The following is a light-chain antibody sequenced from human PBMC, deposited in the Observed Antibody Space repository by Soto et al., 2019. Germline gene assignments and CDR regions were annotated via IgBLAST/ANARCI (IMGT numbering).Light chain of an antibody. Sequence: QSVLTQPPSASGTPGQRVTISCSGSSSNIGSNTVNWYQQLPGTAPKLLIYSNNQRPSGVPDRFSGSKAGTSASLAISGLQSEDEADYYCAAWDDRLKGPRVGFGGGTKLTVL. CDR1: SSNIGSNT. J-gene: IGLJ2*01. V-gene: IGLV1-44*01. CDR2: SNN. CDR3: AAWDDRLKGPRVG.